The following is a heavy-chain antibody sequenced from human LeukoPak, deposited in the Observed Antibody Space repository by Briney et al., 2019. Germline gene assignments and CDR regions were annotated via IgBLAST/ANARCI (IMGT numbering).Heavy chain of an antibody. V-gene: IGHV4-59*01. CDR1: GGSISSYY. CDR2: IYYSGST. D-gene: IGHD6-13*01. CDR3: ARYIAAAVHFDP. J-gene: IGHJ5*02. Sequence: SETLSLTCTVSGGSISSYYWSWIRQPPGKGLEWIGYIYYSGSTNYNPSLKSRVTISVDTSKNQFSLKLSSVTVADTAVYYCARYIAAAVHFDPWGQGTLVTVSS.